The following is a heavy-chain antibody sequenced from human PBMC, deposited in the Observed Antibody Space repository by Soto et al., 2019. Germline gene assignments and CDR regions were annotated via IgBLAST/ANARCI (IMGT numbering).Heavy chain of an antibody. J-gene: IGHJ4*02. CDR2: IYSGGTT. Sequence: GGSLRLSCAPSGLNVSNNYMSWVRQAPGKGLEWVSVIYSGGTTHYADSVEGRFTISRDNSKNTLYLQMNSLRAEDTAVYYCARGLDSVVTRLDYWGQGTLVTVSS. CDR3: ARGLDSVVTRLDY. CDR1: GLNVSNNY. D-gene: IGHD3-10*01. V-gene: IGHV3-66*01.